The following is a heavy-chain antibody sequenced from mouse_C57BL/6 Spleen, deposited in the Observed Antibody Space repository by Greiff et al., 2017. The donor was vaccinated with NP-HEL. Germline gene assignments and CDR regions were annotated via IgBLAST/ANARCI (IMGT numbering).Heavy chain of an antibody. Sequence: EVQLQQSGPELVKPGASVKIPCKASGYTFTDYNMDWVKQSHGKSLEWIGDINPNNGGTIYNQKFKGKATLTVDKSSSTAYMELRSLTSEDTAVYYCARRSHATRYFDVWGTGTTVTVSS. J-gene: IGHJ1*03. D-gene: IGHD3-2*02. V-gene: IGHV1-18*01. CDR2: INPNNGGT. CDR3: ARRSHATRYFDV. CDR1: GYTFTDYN.